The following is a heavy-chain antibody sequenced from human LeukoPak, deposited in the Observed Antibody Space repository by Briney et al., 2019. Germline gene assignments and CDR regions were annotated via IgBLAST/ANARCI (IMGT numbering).Heavy chain of an antibody. Sequence: ASVKVSCKASGYTFTMNGISWVRQAPGQGLEWMGWINTYNGKANYAQRLQGRVTMTRDTSISTANMELSSLRSEDTAMYYCAMYHYDSSGPYVGAFDIWGQGTMVTVSS. CDR3: AMYHYDSSGPYVGAFDI. D-gene: IGHD3-22*01. V-gene: IGHV1-18*01. CDR1: GYTFTMNG. J-gene: IGHJ3*02. CDR2: INTYNGKA.